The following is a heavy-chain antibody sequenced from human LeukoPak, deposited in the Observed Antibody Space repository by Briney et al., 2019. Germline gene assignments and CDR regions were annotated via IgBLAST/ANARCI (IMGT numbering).Heavy chain of an antibody. J-gene: IGHJ5*02. CDR2: IYYSGGT. CDR3: ARDVLGIAAA. Sequence: SETLSLTCTVSGGSISSYYWSWIRQPPGKGLEWIGYIYYSGGTDYNPSLKSRVTISVDTSKNQFSLKLSSVTAADTAVYYCARDVLGIAAAWGQGTLVTVSS. D-gene: IGHD6-13*01. CDR1: GGSISSYY. V-gene: IGHV4-59*01.